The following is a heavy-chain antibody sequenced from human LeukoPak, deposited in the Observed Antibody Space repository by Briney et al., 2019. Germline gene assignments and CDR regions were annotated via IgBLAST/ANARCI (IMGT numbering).Heavy chain of an antibody. D-gene: IGHD2-2*01. CDR3: ARVSCSSTSCPRRDALDV. Sequence: SSETLSLTCTVSGGSISSGGYYWSWIRQHPGKGLEWIGYIYYSGSTNYNPSLKSRVTISVDTSKNQFSLNLSSVTTADTAVYYCARVSCSSTSCPRRDALDVWGQGTMVTVSS. J-gene: IGHJ3*01. CDR1: GGSISSGGYY. V-gene: IGHV4-61*08. CDR2: IYYSGST.